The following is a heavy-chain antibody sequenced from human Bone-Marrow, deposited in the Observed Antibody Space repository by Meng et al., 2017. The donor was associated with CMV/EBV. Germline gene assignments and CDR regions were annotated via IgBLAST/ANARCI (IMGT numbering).Heavy chain of an antibody. CDR2: ISYDGSNK. D-gene: IGHD6-13*01. V-gene: IGHV3-30*04. J-gene: IGHJ4*02. Sequence: GESLKISCAASGFTFSSYAMHWVRQAPGKGLEWVAVISYDGSNKYYADSVKGRFTISRDNSKNTLYLQMNSLRAEDTAVYYCARGQGYSSSWRLKHLDYWGQGTRVTVSS. CDR3: ARGQGYSSSWRLKHLDY. CDR1: GFTFSSYA.